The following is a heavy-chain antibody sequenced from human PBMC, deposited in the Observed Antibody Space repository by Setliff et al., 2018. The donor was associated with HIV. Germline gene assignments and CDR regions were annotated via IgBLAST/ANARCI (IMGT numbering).Heavy chain of an antibody. CDR1: GGSFSGYY. CDR3: VRPSLGIGGGSIFHN. V-gene: IGHV4-34*01. J-gene: IGHJ4*02. Sequence: SETLSLTCAVYGGSFSGYYWGWIRQPPGKGLEWIGSIHFSGSTWYTQSLKSRVTIWVDTSKNQFSLKVNSVTAADTAVYYCVRPSLGIGGGSIFHNWGQGTLVTVSS. CDR2: IHFSGST. D-gene: IGHD3-3*01.